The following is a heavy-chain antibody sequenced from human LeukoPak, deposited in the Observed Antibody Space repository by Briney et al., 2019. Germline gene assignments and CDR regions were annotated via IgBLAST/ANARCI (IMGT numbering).Heavy chain of an antibody. Sequence: SETLSLTCAVYGGSFSGYYWSWIRQPPGKGLEWIGEINHSGSTNYNPSLKSRVTISVDTPKNQFSLKLSSVTAADTAVYYCARGPVPAAFNWFNPWGQGTLVTVSS. CDR2: INHSGST. CDR3: ARGPVPAAFNWFNP. J-gene: IGHJ5*02. D-gene: IGHD2-2*01. CDR1: GGSFSGYY. V-gene: IGHV4-34*01.